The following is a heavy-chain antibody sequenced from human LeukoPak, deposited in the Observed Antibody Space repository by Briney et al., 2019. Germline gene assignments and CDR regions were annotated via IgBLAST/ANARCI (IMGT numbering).Heavy chain of an antibody. CDR2: ISSSGSTI. D-gene: IGHD2-21*02. CDR1: GFTFSSYE. J-gene: IGHJ3*02. V-gene: IGHV3-48*03. Sequence: GGSLRLSCAASGFTFSSYEMNWVRQAPGKGLEWVSYISSSGSTIYYADSVKGRFTISRDNAKNSLYLQMNSLRAEDTAVYYCARGEGGVTGDAFDIWGQGTMVTVSS. CDR3: ARGEGGVTGDAFDI.